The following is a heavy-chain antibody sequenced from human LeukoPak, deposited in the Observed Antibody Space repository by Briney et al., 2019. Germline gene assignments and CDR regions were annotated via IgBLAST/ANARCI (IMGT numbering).Heavy chain of an antibody. CDR2: ISGDGGST. J-gene: IGHJ4*02. CDR3: AKDIGVDEFDY. Sequence: GGALRLSCAASVLTFVDYAMHWVRQAPGKGVEWVGLISGDGGSTYYADSVKGRFTISRDNSKNTLYLQMNSLRTEDTALYYCAKDIGVDEFDYWGQGTLVTVSS. D-gene: IGHD2-21*02. CDR1: VLTFVDYA. V-gene: IGHV3-43*02.